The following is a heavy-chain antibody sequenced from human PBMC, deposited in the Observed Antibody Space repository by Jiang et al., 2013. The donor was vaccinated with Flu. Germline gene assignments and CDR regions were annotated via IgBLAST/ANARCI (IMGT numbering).Heavy chain of an antibody. CDR3: ARELVITTGIDY. CDR1: GYTFTSYA. CDR2: STLAMVT. D-gene: IGHD3-22*01. V-gene: IGHV1-3*01. J-gene: IGHJ4*02. Sequence: SGYTFTSYAMHWVRQAPDKGLSGWDGSTLAMVTQNNSQKFQGRVTITRDTSASTAYMELSSLRSEDTAVYYCARELVITTGIDYWGQGTLVTVSS.